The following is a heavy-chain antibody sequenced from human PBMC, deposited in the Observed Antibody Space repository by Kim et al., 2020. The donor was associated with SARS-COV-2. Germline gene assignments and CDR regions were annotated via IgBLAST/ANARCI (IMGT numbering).Heavy chain of an antibody. CDR1: GGSFSGYY. CDR2: INHSGST. Sequence: SETLSLTCAVYGGSFSGYYWSWIRQPPGKGLEWIGEINHSGSTNYNPSLKSRVTISVDTSKNQFSLKLSSVTAADTAVYYCARETAGDTAMVPLSDYWGQGTLVTVSS. V-gene: IGHV4-34*01. D-gene: IGHD5-18*01. CDR3: ARETAGDTAMVPLSDY. J-gene: IGHJ4*02.